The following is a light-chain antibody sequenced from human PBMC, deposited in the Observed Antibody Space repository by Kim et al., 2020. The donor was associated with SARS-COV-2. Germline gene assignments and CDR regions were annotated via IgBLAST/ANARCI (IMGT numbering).Light chain of an antibody. CDR3: ETWDSNIQV. CDR2: VEGSGSY. J-gene: IGLJ3*02. Sequence: SSGRLTCPLGSGHSNYFSAWQQQQPGEALRFLVKVEGSGSYNKGGGVPDRFSGSRSGADRDLIIPNLHSEDEAEYYCETWDSNIQVFGGGTQLTVL. CDR1: SGHSNYF. V-gene: IGLV4-60*03.